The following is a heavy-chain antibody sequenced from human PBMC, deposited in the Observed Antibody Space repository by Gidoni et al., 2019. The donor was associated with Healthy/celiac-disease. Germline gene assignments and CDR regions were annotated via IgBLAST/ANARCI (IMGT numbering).Heavy chain of an antibody. CDR1: GFTFSSYG. Sequence: QVQLVESGGGVVQPGRSLRLSCAASGFTFSSYGMHWVRQAPGKGLEWVAVISYDGSNKYYADSVKGRFTISRDNSKNTLYLQMNSLRAEDTAVYYCAKDTEPYYYYYGMDVWGQGTTVTVSS. V-gene: IGHV3-30*18. J-gene: IGHJ6*02. CDR3: AKDTEPYYYYYGMDV. CDR2: ISYDGSNK.